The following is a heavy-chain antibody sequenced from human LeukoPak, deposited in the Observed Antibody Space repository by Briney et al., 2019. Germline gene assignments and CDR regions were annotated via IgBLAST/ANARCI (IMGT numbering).Heavy chain of an antibody. CDR3: ARGGSIGAVAGGSRYFDY. CDR2: INHSGST. V-gene: IGHV4-34*01. CDR1: GGSFSGYY. J-gene: IGHJ4*02. D-gene: IGHD6-19*01. Sequence: KPSETLSLTCAVYGGSFSGYYWSWIRQPPGEGLEWIGEINHSGSTNYNPSLKSRVTISVDTSKNQFSLKLSSVTAADTAVYYCARGGSIGAVAGGSRYFDYWGQGTLVTVSS.